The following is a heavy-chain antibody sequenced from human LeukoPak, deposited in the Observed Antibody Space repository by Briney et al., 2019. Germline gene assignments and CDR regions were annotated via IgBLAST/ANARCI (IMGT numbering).Heavy chain of an antibody. CDR3: AKRLWYFDY. Sequence: XGLEGVSAISGRGGSTYYADSVTGRFTISRDNSKNTLYLQMNSLRAEDTAVYYCAKRLWYFDYWGQGTLVTVSS. J-gene: IGHJ4*02. CDR2: ISGRGGST. V-gene: IGHV3-23*01.